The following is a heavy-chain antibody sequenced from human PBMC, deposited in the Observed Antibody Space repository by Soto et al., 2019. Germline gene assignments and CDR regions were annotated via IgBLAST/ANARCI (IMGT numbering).Heavy chain of an antibody. J-gene: IGHJ6*02. V-gene: IGHV1-69*01. CDR1: GGTFSSYA. CDR2: IIPIFGTA. D-gene: IGHD6-6*01. Sequence: QVQLVQSGAEVKKPGSSVKVSCKASGGTFSSYAITWVRQAPGQGLEWMGRIIPIFGTANYNQKFQGRVTITADESTSTAYMELSSLRSEDTAVYYCARNEYSTTFYYYGMDVWGQGTRVTVSS. CDR3: ARNEYSTTFYYYGMDV.